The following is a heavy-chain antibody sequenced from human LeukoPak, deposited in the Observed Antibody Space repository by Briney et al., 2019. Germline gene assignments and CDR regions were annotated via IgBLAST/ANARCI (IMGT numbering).Heavy chain of an antibody. J-gene: IGHJ4*02. Sequence: PGGSLRLSCAASGFTFSNYAMSWVRQAPGKGLEWVSAISGSGGSTYYADSVEGRFTISRDNSKNTLYLQMNSLRAEDTAVYYCAKDRSLGTTVTTAFDYWGQGTLVTVSS. V-gene: IGHV3-23*01. CDR3: AKDRSLGTTVTTAFDY. D-gene: IGHD4-17*01. CDR1: GFTFSNYA. CDR2: ISGSGGST.